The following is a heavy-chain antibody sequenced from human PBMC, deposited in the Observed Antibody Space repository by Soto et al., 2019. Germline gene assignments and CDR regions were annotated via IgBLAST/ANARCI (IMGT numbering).Heavy chain of an antibody. J-gene: IGHJ4*02. CDR1: GGTFTSYT. D-gene: IGHD2-15*01. V-gene: IGHV1-69*19. Sequence: QVQLVQSGAEVKMPGSSVKVSCKASGGTFTSYTIYWVRQAPGQGLEWVGGLIPMFDIANYAVRFRGRVMTTADEATNTASMELSSLTSADTAVYFCARSLGRHPSETPRGHSFGAGSLSPFDHWGQGTLVTVSS. CDR3: ARSLGRHPSETPRGHSFGAGSLSPFDH. CDR2: LIPMFDIA.